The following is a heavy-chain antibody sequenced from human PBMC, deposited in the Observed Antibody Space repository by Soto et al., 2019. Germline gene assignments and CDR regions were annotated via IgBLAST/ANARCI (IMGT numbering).Heavy chain of an antibody. V-gene: IGHV3-21*01. CDR3: ARDVKWELPLDRFDY. CDR2: ISSSSSYI. J-gene: IGHJ4*02. Sequence: PGGSLRLSCAASGFTFSSYSMNWVRQAPGKGLEWVSSISSSSSYIYYADSVKGRFTISRDNAKNSLYLQMNSLRAEDTAVYYCARDVKWELPLDRFDYWGQGTLVTVSS. CDR1: GFTFSSYS. D-gene: IGHD1-26*01.